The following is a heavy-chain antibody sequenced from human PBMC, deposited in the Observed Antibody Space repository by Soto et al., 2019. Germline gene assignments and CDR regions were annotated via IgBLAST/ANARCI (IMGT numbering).Heavy chain of an antibody. CDR2: ISSSSSYI. J-gene: IGHJ3*02. CDR3: ARDPIVGATKYAFDI. Sequence: PGGSLRLSCAASGFTFSSYSMNWVRQAPGKGLEWVSSISSSSSYIYYADSVKGRFTISRDNAKNSLYLQMNSLRAEDTAVYYCARDPIVGATKYAFDIWGQGTMVTVS. CDR1: GFTFSSYS. D-gene: IGHD1-26*01. V-gene: IGHV3-21*04.